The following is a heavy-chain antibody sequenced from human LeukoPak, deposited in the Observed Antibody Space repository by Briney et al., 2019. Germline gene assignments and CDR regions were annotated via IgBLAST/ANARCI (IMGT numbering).Heavy chain of an antibody. CDR3: AKGTGDYEEYYFDY. Sequence: PGRSLRLSCAASGFTFDDYAMHWVRQAPGKGLEWVSGISWNSGSIGYADSVEGRFTISRDNAKNSLYLQMNSLRAEDTALYYCAKGTGDYEEYYFDYWGQGTLVTVSS. D-gene: IGHD4-17*01. V-gene: IGHV3-9*01. CDR1: GFTFDDYA. CDR2: ISWNSGSI. J-gene: IGHJ4*02.